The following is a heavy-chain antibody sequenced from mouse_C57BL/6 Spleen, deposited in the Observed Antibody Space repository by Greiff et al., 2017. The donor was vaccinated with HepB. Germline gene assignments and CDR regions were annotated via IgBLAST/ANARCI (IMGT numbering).Heavy chain of an antibody. D-gene: IGHD3-2*02. Sequence: VQLQQSGPELVKPGASVKISCKASGYSFTGYYMNWVKQSPEKSLEWIGEINPSTGGTTYNQKFKAKATLTVDKSSSTAYMQLKSLTSEDSAVYYCARSGTAQGRDYDMDYWGQGTTVTVAS. CDR2: INPSTGGT. CDR1: GYSFTGYY. V-gene: IGHV1-42*01. CDR3: ARSGTAQGRDYDMDY. J-gene: IGHJ4*01.